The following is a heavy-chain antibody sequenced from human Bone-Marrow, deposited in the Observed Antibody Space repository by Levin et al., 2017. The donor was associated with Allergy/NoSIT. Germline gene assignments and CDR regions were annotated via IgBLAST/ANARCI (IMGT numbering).Heavy chain of an antibody. D-gene: IGHD1-26*01. J-gene: IGHJ4*02. Sequence: AASVKVSCKTSGFTFTDYYLHWVRQAPGQGLEWMGWINPNTGVTNYAQRFQGRVTMTRDTSINPAYMELTWLKSDDTAVIYCARGGASVSDWGQGTLVTVSS. V-gene: IGHV1-2*02. CDR2: INPNTGVT. CDR3: ARGGASVSD. CDR1: GFTFTDYY.